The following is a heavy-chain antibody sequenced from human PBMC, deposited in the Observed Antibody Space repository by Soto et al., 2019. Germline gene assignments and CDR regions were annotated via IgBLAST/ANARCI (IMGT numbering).Heavy chain of an antibody. V-gene: IGHV3-66*01. D-gene: IGHD6-13*01. CDR2: IYSDGST. CDR1: GFTVNSNY. J-gene: IGHJ4*02. CDR3: ARVIQPGIAAAGDY. Sequence: GGSLRLSCAASGFTVNSNYMSWVRQAPGKGLEWVSVIYSDGSTYYADSVKGRFIISRDNSNNTLYFQMNSLRAEDTAVYYCARVIQPGIAAAGDYWGQGTLVTVSS.